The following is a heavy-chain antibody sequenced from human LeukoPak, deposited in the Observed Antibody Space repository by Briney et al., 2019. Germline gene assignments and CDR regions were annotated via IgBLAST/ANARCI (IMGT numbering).Heavy chain of an antibody. CDR2: ITGSGRST. J-gene: IGHJ3*02. Sequence: GGSLRLSCAASGFTFSSYAMTWVRQAPGKGLEWVSTITGSGRSTYYADSVRGRFAISRDNSKKTLYLQVNSLRAEDTAIYYCAKNYDSGSPDASDIWGQGTMVTVSS. CDR3: AKNYDSGSPDASDI. D-gene: IGHD3-22*01. CDR1: GFTFSSYA. V-gene: IGHV3-23*01.